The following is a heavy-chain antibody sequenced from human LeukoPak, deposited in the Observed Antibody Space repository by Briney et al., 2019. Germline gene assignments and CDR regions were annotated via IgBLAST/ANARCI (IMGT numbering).Heavy chain of an antibody. J-gene: IGHJ4*02. Sequence: PGGSLRLSCAASGFTFSSYWMSWVRQAPGKGLEWVANIKQDGSEKYYVDSVKGRFTISRDNAKNSLYLQMSSLRAEDTAVYYCARKYYGSGYYFVDYWGQGTPVTVSS. D-gene: IGHD3-10*01. CDR1: GFTFSSYW. CDR2: IKQDGSEK. CDR3: ARKYYGSGYYFVDY. V-gene: IGHV3-7*01.